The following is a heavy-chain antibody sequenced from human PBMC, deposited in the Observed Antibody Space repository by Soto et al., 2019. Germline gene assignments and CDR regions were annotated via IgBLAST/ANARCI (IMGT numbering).Heavy chain of an antibody. Sequence: QVQLVQSGAEVKKPGASVKVSCKASGYTFTSYDINWVRQATGQGLEWMGWMNPNSGNTGYAQKFQGRVTMTRNTSISTAYMELSSLRSEDTAVYYCARGLDYDILTGYLYYYYGMDVWGQGTTVNVSS. CDR2: MNPNSGNT. J-gene: IGHJ6*02. CDR3: ARGLDYDILTGYLYYYYGMDV. CDR1: GYTFTSYD. D-gene: IGHD3-9*01. V-gene: IGHV1-8*01.